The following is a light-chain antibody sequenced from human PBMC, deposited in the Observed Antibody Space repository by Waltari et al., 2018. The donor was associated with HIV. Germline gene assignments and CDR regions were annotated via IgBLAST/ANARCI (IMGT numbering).Light chain of an antibody. Sequence: QSVLTQPPSASGNPGQRVTISCSGSRSNIGSNFVYWYQQLPGMAPKLLIDRKNQRPSGVPDRFSGSKSGTSASLAISGLRSEDGADYYCAVWDDSLTGHVVFGGGTKLTVL. CDR3: AVWDDSLTGHVV. CDR2: RKN. J-gene: IGLJ2*01. V-gene: IGLV1-47*01. CDR1: RSNIGSNF.